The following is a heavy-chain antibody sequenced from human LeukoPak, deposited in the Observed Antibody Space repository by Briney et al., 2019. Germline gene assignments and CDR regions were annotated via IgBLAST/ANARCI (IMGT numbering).Heavy chain of an antibody. D-gene: IGHD3-10*01. CDR3: AKDRGLWFAELSCYFDS. Sequence: GGSLRLSCAASGFTVSSNYMSWVRQAPGKGLEWVSVIYSGVSTYYADSVKGRFTISRDNSKNTLYLQMNSLRAEDTAVYYCAKDRGLWFAELSCYFDSWGQGTLVTVSS. J-gene: IGHJ4*02. CDR1: GFTVSSNY. CDR2: IYSGVST. V-gene: IGHV3-66*01.